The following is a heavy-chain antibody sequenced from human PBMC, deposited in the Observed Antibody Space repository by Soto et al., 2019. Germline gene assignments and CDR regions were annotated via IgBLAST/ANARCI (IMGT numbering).Heavy chain of an antibody. CDR1: GFIFDTFN. CDR2: ISWSGTIM. CDR3: VKRSGQSNGWGAFDI. V-gene: IGHV3-48*03. Sequence: GGSLRLSCAASGFIFDTFNMNWVSQAPGQGLEWISFISWSGTIMHFADSVKGRFTISRDNSKNTVDLQMNSLRAEDTAVYYCVKRSGQSNGWGAFDIWGQGAMVTVSS. J-gene: IGHJ3*02. D-gene: IGHD6-19*01.